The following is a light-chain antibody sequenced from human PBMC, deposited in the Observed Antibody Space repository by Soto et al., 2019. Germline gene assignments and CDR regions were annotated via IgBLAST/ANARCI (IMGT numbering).Light chain of an antibody. CDR3: QQYGTSPRT. J-gene: IGKJ1*01. CDR2: GSS. V-gene: IGKV3-20*01. CDR1: QSVTSSY. Sequence: EIVLTQSPGTLSLSPGERATLSCRASQSVTSSYLAWYQQKPGQAPRLLIYGSSARATGIPERFSGSGSGTDFTLTIRRLEPEDFAVYYCQQYGTSPRTFGQGTKVEIK.